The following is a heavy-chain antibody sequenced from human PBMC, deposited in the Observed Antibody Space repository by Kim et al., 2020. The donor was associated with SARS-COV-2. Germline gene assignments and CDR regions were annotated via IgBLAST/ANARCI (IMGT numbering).Heavy chain of an antibody. CDR3: ARGGPGGATYLDY. J-gene: IGHJ4*02. V-gene: IGHV3-74*01. Sequence: YADSGKGRFTIPGDNAKNTLYLKMNSLRAEDTAVYYCARGGPGGATYLDYWGQGTLVTVSS. D-gene: IGHD1-26*01.